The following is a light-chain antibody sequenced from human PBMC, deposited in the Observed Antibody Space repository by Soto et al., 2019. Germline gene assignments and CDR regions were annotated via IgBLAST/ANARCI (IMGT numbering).Light chain of an antibody. CDR1: SSDVGAYDY. Sequence: QSALTQPASVSGSPGQSITISCTGTSSDVGAYDYVSWYQQYPGKAPKLMIYDVTDRPSGVSDRFFGSKSGNTASLTISGLQAEDEADYYCSSYTSGSTPDVVGTGTKVTVL. CDR3: SSYTSGSTPDV. J-gene: IGLJ1*01. V-gene: IGLV2-14*03. CDR2: DVT.